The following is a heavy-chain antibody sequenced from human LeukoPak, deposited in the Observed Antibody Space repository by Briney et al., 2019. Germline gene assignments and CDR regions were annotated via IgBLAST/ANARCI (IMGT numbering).Heavy chain of an antibody. J-gene: IGHJ4*02. V-gene: IGHV3-23*01. D-gene: IGHD6-13*01. CDR2: ISGSGGST. CDR1: GFTFSSYA. Sequence: GGSLRLSCAASGFTFSSYAMSWVRQAPGKGLEWVSTISGSGGSTYYADPVKGRFTISRDNSKNTLCLQMNSLRAGDTAVYYCAKGSAAAGILDYWGQGTLVTVSS. CDR3: AKGSAAAGILDY.